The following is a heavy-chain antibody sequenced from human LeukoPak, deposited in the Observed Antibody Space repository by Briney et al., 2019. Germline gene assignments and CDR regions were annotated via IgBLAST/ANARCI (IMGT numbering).Heavy chain of an antibody. Sequence: ASVKVSCKASGGTLSRYAVSWVRQAPGQGLEWLGRIIPILGMAKYAQKFHGRVTITADKSTRTAYMELSSLRSEDTDVYYCARGTHYDILTGSRGYDGMDVWGQGTTVTVSS. CDR2: IIPILGMA. J-gene: IGHJ6*02. CDR1: GGTLSRYA. V-gene: IGHV1-69*04. D-gene: IGHD3-9*01. CDR3: ARGTHYDILTGSRGYDGMDV.